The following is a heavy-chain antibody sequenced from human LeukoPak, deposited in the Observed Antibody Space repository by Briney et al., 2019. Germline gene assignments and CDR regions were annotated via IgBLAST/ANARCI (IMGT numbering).Heavy chain of an antibody. CDR1: GGSISSYY. CDR3: ARAYMVRGYNWFDP. J-gene: IGHJ5*02. CDR2: IYYSGST. V-gene: IGHV4-59*01. D-gene: IGHD3-10*01. Sequence: PSETLSLTCTVSGGSISSYYWSWIRLPQRKGLEWIGYIYYSGSTNYNPSLKSRVTISVDTSKNQFSLKLSSVTAADTAVYYCARAYMVRGYNWFDPWGQGTLVTVSS.